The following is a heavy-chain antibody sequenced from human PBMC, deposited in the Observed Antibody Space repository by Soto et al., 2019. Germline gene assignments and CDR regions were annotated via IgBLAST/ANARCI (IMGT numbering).Heavy chain of an antibody. Sequence: SETLSLTCTVSGASIISSSYYWGWIRQPPGKGLEWIGSINYSWSTYYNPSLKSRVTISADTSKNQFSLKLRSVTAADTAVYYCARERLAVAGKGGWFDPWGQETLVTVSS. CDR1: GASIISSSYY. J-gene: IGHJ5*02. D-gene: IGHD6-19*01. CDR3: ARERLAVAGKGGWFDP. CDR2: INYSWST. V-gene: IGHV4-39*02.